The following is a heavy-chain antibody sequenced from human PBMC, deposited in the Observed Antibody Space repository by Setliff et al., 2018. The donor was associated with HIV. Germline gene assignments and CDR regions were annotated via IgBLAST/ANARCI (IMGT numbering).Heavy chain of an antibody. D-gene: IGHD2-15*01. Sequence: SETLSLTCTVSGGSISSGGYFWSWIRQHPGKGLEWIGIIYYSGNTYYNPSLKSRVAMSVDTSKNQFSLKLNSVTAADTAMYYCARESRVVEGSAYWYFDLWGLGTLVTVSS. CDR1: GGSISSGGYF. CDR3: ARESRVVEGSAYWYFDL. V-gene: IGHV4-31*03. J-gene: IGHJ2*01. CDR2: IYYSGNT.